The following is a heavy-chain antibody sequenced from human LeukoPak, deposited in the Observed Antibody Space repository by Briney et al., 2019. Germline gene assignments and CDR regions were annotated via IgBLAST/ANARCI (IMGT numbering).Heavy chain of an antibody. Sequence: GGSLRLSCAASGFTFSNYWMKWVRQAPGKGPEWVASINNDGRGKYCVDSVKDGFTISRDNAKNSLYLQINSLKVEDTAIYYCARDDGDVWGIGTTVTVSS. CDR2: INNDGRGK. CDR3: ARDDGDV. CDR1: GFTFSNYW. V-gene: IGHV3-7*01. J-gene: IGHJ6*03.